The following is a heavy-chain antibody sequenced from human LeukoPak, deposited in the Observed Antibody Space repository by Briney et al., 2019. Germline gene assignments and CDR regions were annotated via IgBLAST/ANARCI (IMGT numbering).Heavy chain of an antibody. V-gene: IGHV3-7*01. Sequence: GGSMRLSCSAAGFTCSSYWMSWLRQAPGKVLEWVSNIREDGSEKNYVVSVKGLFTISRDNARNSLYLQMISLRVEDTAVYYCARAGAMAASRYYFDYWGQGTLVTAYS. J-gene: IGHJ4*02. CDR1: GFTCSSYW. D-gene: IGHD6-19*01. CDR2: IREDGSEK. CDR3: ARAGAMAASRYYFDY.